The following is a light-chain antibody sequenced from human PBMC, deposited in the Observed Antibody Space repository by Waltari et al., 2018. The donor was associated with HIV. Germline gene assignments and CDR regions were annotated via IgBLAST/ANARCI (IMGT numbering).Light chain of an antibody. CDR3: QTWGTGIAV. CDR1: SGHSSNA. Sequence: LTQPPSASGSLGASVKLTCTLSSGHSSNAIAWHQQQPEKGPRFLMKVNSDGSHNRGAGIPDRFSGSTYGAERYLTISSLQSEDEADYYCQTWGTGIAVFGGGTKLTVL. V-gene: IGLV4-69*01. J-gene: IGLJ3*02. CDR2: VNSDGSH.